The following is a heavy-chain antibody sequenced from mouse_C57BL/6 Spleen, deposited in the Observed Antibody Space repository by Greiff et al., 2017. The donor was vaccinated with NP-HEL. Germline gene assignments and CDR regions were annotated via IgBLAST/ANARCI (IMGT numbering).Heavy chain of an antibody. CDR3: ATGAWVTTRDWFAY. CDR1: GYTFTDYY. CDR2: INPNNGGT. Sequence: EVQLQQSGPELVKPGASVKISCKASGYTFTDYYMNWVKQSHGKSLEWIGDINPNNGGTSYNQKFKGKATLTVDKSSSTAYMELRSLTSEDSAVYYCATGAWVTTRDWFAYWGQGTLVTVSA. D-gene: IGHD2-2*01. V-gene: IGHV1-26*01. J-gene: IGHJ3*01.